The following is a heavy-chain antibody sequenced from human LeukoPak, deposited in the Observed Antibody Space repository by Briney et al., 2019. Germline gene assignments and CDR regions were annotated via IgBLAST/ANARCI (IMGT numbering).Heavy chain of an antibody. CDR1: GGSIRSGGYY. J-gene: IGHJ4*02. V-gene: IGHV4-31*03. D-gene: IGHD5/OR15-5a*01. CDR2: IYYSGST. Sequence: TLSLTCTVSGGSIRSGGYYWSWIRQHPGKGLEWIGYIYYSGSTYYNPSLKSRVTISVDTSKNQFSLKLSSVTAADTAVYYCARARGSVYDYWGQGTLVTVSS. CDR3: ARARGSVYDY.